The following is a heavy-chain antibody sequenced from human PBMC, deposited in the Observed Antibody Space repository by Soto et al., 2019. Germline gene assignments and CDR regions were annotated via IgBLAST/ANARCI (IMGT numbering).Heavy chain of an antibody. CDR3: ARRSGYNFYYNYYGMDV. D-gene: IGHD3-22*01. J-gene: IGHJ6*02. V-gene: IGHV4-39*01. CDR2: ISYSGTT. Sequence: SETLSLTCSVSGGSVSSSNYYWGWIRQPPGKGLEWIGSISYSGTTYYNQSLKSRVTISVDTSKKQFSLKLSSVTAADTVVYYCARRSGYNFYYNYYGMDVWGLGTTVTVSS. CDR1: GGSVSSSNYY.